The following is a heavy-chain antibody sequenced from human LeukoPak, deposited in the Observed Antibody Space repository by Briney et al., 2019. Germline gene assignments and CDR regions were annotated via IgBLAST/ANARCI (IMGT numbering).Heavy chain of an antibody. J-gene: IGHJ4*02. Sequence: PGGSLRLSCAASGFTFSSYSMNWVRQAPGKGLEWVSYISSSSSTIYYADSVKGRFTISRDNAKNSLYLQMNSLGDEDTAVYYCARDLLPRVLDDYVWGSYRYLFDYWGQGTLVTVSS. CDR1: GFTFSSYS. V-gene: IGHV3-48*02. CDR3: ARDLLPRVLDDYVWGSYRYLFDY. CDR2: ISSSSSTI. D-gene: IGHD3-16*02.